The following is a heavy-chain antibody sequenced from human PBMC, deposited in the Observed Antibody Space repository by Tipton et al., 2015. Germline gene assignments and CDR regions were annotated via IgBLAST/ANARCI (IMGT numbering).Heavy chain of an antibody. CDR2: ISGSAAVT. D-gene: IGHD5-24*01. J-gene: IGHJ4*02. V-gene: IGHV3-23*01. CDR3: AKCHRELHGYNTCFFDY. CDR1: GFTFSSYA. Sequence: GSLRLSCAASGFTFSSYAMSWVRQAPGKGLEWVSGISGSAAVTYHADPVKGRFTISRDNSKNTLYLQMNSLRAEDTAVYYCAKCHRELHGYNTCFFDYWGQGTLVTVSS.